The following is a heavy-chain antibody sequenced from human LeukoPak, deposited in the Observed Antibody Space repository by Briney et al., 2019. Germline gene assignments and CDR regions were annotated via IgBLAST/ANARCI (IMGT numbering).Heavy chain of an antibody. CDR3: AKGGDTMVRGVSDFDY. J-gene: IGHJ4*02. CDR1: GFTFSSYG. D-gene: IGHD3-10*01. Sequence: GGSLRLSCAASGFTFSSYGMSWVRQAPGKGLEWVSAISGSGGTTYYADSVKGRFTISRENSKNTLYLQMNSLRAEDTAVYYCAKGGDTMVRGVSDFDYWGQGTLVTVSS. V-gene: IGHV3-23*01. CDR2: ISGSGGTT.